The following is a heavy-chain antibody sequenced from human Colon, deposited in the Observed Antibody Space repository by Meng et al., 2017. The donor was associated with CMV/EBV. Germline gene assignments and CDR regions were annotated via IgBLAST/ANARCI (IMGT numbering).Heavy chain of an antibody. CDR2: INSDGSRP. V-gene: IGHV3-74*01. CDR1: GFTVNNYW. Sequence: GESLKISCAASGFTVNNYWMHWVRQAPGKGLVWVSRINSDGSRPSYARSVKGRFTISRDNAKNTLYLQMNSLRAEDTAVYYCARWPHPDYYYYYGMDVWGQGTTVTVSS. CDR3: ARWPHPDYYYYYGMDV. J-gene: IGHJ6*02. D-gene: IGHD5-12*01.